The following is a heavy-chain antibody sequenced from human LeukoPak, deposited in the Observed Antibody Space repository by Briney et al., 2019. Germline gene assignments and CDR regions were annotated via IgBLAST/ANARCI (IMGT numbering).Heavy chain of an antibody. CDR2: ISSSSSTI. J-gene: IGHJ5*02. CDR3: ARDGRADIVVVPAALDP. D-gene: IGHD2-2*01. Sequence: PGGSLRLSCAASGFTFSSYSMNWVRQAPGKGLEWVSYISSSSSTIYYADSVKGRFTISRDNAKNSLYLQMNSLRAEDTAVYYCARDGRADIVVVPAALDPWGQGTLVTVSS. V-gene: IGHV3-48*04. CDR1: GFTFSSYS.